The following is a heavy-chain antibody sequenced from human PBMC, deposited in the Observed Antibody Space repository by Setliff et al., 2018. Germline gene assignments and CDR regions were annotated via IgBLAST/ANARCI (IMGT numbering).Heavy chain of an antibody. V-gene: IGHV4-59*01. Sequence: SETLSLTCTVSGGSISGYYWSWIRQPPGKELEWIGYIYYTGTTNYNPSLKSRVAISVDTSKSQFSLKLSSVTAADTALYYCAKADEGPRRASGSYYPLLRFDPWGQGTLVTVSS. CDR1: GGSISGYY. CDR2: IYYTGTT. J-gene: IGHJ5*02. D-gene: IGHD3-10*01. CDR3: AKADEGPRRASGSYYPLLRFDP.